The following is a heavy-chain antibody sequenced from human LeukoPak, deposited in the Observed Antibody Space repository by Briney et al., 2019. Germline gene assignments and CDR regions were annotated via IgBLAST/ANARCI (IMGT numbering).Heavy chain of an antibody. Sequence: SETMSLTCTVAGGSISSYYWSWIRPPPGKVLEWVGYIYYSGSTNYNPSLKSRVTISVDTSKYQVTLKLSSVTAADTAVYYCARERYYFDYWGQGTMVTVSS. V-gene: IGHV4-59*01. J-gene: IGHJ4*02. CDR3: ARERYYFDY. CDR2: IYYSGST. CDR1: GGSISSYY.